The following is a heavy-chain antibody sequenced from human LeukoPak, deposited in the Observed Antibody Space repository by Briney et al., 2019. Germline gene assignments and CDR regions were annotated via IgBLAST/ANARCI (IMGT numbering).Heavy chain of an antibody. Sequence: SETLSLTCTVSGGSISSSSAYWGWIRQPPGKGLEWIVSIYYSKNTYYNPSLKSRVTISEDTSKNQFSLTLGSVSATDTAVYYCVSPRGFSYGYFDYWGQGTLVTVSS. V-gene: IGHV4-39*01. D-gene: IGHD5-18*01. CDR2: IYYSKNT. CDR3: VSPRGFSYGYFDY. J-gene: IGHJ4*02. CDR1: GGSISSSSAY.